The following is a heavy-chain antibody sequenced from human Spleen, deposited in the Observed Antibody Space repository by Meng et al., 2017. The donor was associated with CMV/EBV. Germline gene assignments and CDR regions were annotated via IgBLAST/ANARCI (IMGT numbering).Heavy chain of an antibody. CDR2: SSSSSSYI. V-gene: IGHV3-21*01. J-gene: IGHJ6*02. CDR3: ARDSTSNYAFWSGYPVGYYEYDMDF. D-gene: IGHD3-3*01. CDR1: GFTFSSYS. Sequence: GGSLRLSCAASGFTFSSYSMNWVRQAPGKGLEWVSSSSSSSSYIYYADSVKGRFTISRDNARISLYLQMNSLRAEDTTVYYCARDSTSNYAFWSGYPVGYYEYDMDFWGQGTTVTVSS.